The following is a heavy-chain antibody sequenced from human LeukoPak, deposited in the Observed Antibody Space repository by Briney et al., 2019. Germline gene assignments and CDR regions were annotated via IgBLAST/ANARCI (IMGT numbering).Heavy chain of an antibody. CDR2: IYYSGST. CDR3: ARVAVAGTSEAY. J-gene: IGHJ4*02. V-gene: IGHV4-31*03. CDR1: GGSISSGGYY. D-gene: IGHD6-19*01. Sequence: SDTLSLTCTVSGGSISSGGYYWSWIRQHPGKGLEWIGYIYYSGSTYYNPSLKSRVTISVDTSKNQFSLKLSSVTAADTAVYYCARVAVAGTSEAYWGQGTLVTVSS.